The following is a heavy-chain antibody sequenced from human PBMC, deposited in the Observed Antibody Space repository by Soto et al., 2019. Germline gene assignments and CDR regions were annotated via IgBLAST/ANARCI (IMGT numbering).Heavy chain of an antibody. D-gene: IGHD2-2*01. Sequence: GSLRLSCTASGFSFSDYDIHWVRQVPGKGLEWVSTIGAARDPYYTGAVKHRFTISRENARNYRFLKMNSVTVGDTAVYYCARTYTGRMPRRGGYYYALDVWGQGIMVTVSS. CDR1: GFSFSDYD. J-gene: IGHJ6*02. CDR3: ARTYTGRMPRRGGYYYALDV. CDR2: IGAARDP. V-gene: IGHV3-13*05.